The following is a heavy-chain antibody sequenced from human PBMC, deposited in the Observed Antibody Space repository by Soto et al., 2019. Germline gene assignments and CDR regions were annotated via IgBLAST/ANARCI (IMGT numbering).Heavy chain of an antibody. CDR2: IIPIFGTA. CDR1: GGTFSSYA. Sequence: SVKVSCKASGGTFSSYAISWVRQAPGQGLEWMGGIIPIFGTANYAQKFQGRVTITADESTSTAYMELSSLRSEDTAVYYCARDIVVVVAATPNSNYYYYGTDVWGQGTTVTVSS. V-gene: IGHV1-69*13. J-gene: IGHJ6*02. CDR3: ARDIVVVVAATPNSNYYYYGTDV. D-gene: IGHD2-15*01.